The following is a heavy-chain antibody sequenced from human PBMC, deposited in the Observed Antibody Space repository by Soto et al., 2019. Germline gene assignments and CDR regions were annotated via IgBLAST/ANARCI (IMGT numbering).Heavy chain of an antibody. D-gene: IGHD5-18*01. V-gene: IGHV3-48*03. J-gene: IGHJ4*02. CDR1: GFSFSSFA. CDR2: ISDDGASI. CDR3: ARENSVQAWLHHFDH. Sequence: GGSLRLSCEASGFSFSSFAMNWVRQAPGRGLEWVSYISDDGASIYYADSLKGRFTISRDNAKNSLSLQMNNLRAEDTAVYYCARENSVQAWLHHFDHWGLGTLVTAPQ.